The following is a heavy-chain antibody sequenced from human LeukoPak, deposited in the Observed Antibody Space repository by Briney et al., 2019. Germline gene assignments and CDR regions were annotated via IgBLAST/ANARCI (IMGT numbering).Heavy chain of an antibody. CDR2: IYYSGST. J-gene: IGHJ4*02. Sequence: SETLSLTCTVSGGSISSYYWSWIRQPPGKGLEWIGYIYYSGSTNYNPSLKSRVTISVDTSKNQFSLKLSSVTAADTAVYYCARAVGGYYDSSGYYYRYFDYWGQGTLVTVSS. CDR1: GGSISSYY. V-gene: IGHV4-59*12. CDR3: ARAVGGYYDSSGYYYRYFDY. D-gene: IGHD3-22*01.